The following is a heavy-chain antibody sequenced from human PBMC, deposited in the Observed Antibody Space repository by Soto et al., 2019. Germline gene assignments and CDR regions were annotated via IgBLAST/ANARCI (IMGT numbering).Heavy chain of an antibody. CDR2: IFSNDEK. J-gene: IGHJ4*02. CDR1: GFSLSNARMG. Sequence: QVTLKESGPVLVKPTETLTLTCTVSGFSLSNARMGVSWIRQPPGKALEWLAHIFSNDEKSYSTSLKSRLTIAQDTSKSQVFLTLTNMDPVDTATYSCARILDYGDYVYYFDYWGQGTLVTVSS. D-gene: IGHD4-17*01. V-gene: IGHV2-26*01. CDR3: ARILDYGDYVYYFDY.